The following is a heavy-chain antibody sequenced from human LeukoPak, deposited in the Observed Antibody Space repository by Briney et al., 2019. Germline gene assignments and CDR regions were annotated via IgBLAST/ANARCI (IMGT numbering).Heavy chain of an antibody. CDR2: IYYSGSA. CDR3: ARVLSGAFDI. Sequence: SETLSLTCTVSGGSISSYYWSWIRQPPGKGLEWIGYIYYSGSANYNPSLKSRVTISVDRSKNQFSLKLSSVTAADTAVYYCARVLSGAFDIWGQGTMVTVSS. J-gene: IGHJ3*02. V-gene: IGHV4-59*01. D-gene: IGHD2-8*01. CDR1: GGSISSYY.